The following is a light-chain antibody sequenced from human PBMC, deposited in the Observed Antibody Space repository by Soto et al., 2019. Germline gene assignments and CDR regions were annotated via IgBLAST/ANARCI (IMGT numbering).Light chain of an antibody. J-gene: IGKJ5*01. CDR2: DAS. CDR1: QNIRNW. Sequence: DIQMNHSPSTLSPSVGYSVTITFRASQNIRNWLAWYQQKPGKAPNPLIYDASSLKSGVPSRFSGSGSGTEFTLTISSLQPDDFATYYCQQYSTYSTFGQGTRLEIK. CDR3: QQYSTYST. V-gene: IGKV1-5*01.